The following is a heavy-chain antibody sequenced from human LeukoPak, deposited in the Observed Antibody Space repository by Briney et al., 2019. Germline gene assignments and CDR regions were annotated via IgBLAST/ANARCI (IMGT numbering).Heavy chain of an antibody. Sequence: GGSLRFSCAASGFSFSNYGMHWVRQAPGMGLEWVAVIAHDESNKNYADSVKGRFTISRDVSKNTLYLQMNSLRAEDTAQYYCAKDHNYALDVWGQGTTVTVSS. CDR3: AKDHNYALDV. V-gene: IGHV3-33*06. J-gene: IGHJ6*02. CDR2: IAHDESNK. CDR1: GFSFSNYG.